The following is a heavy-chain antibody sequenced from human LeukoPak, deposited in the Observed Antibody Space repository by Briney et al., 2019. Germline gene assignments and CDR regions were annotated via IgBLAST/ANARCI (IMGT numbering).Heavy chain of an antibody. V-gene: IGHV1-69*04. CDR2: IIPILGIA. Sequence: GASVKVSCEASGGTFSTYAISWVRQAPGQGLEWMARIIPILGIANYAQKFQGRVTITADKSTSTAYMELSSLRSEDTAVYYCARDPHCSSTSCRYYYYGMDVWGQGTTVTVSS. CDR1: GGTFSTYA. J-gene: IGHJ6*02. D-gene: IGHD2-2*01. CDR3: ARDPHCSSTSCRYYYYGMDV.